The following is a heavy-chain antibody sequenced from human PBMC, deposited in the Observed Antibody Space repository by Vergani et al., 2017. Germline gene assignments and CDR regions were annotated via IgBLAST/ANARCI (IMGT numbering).Heavy chain of an antibody. Sequence: EVLLVESGGDLVQPGGSLRLSCEASGFNFQIYWMGWVRQTAEKGLEWVANIKQDGSEDYYVDSVKGRFTITRDNAKKFIYLQMNSLRAEDTAVYYCARAPHSVVPGRRFDPWGQGTLVTVSS. V-gene: IGHV3-7*01. D-gene: IGHD2-2*01. CDR1: GFNFQIYW. CDR3: ARAPHSVVPGRRFDP. J-gene: IGHJ5*02. CDR2: IKQDGSED.